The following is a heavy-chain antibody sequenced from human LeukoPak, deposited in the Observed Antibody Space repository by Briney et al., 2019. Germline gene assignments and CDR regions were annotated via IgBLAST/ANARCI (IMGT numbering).Heavy chain of an antibody. CDR1: GGSITGYY. CDR3: ARGNILTGYCFDF. V-gene: IGHV4-34*01. D-gene: IGHD3-9*01. Sequence: SETLSLTFAVYGGSITGYYWSWIRQTPGRGLEWVGEIHYTGATSYNPSLKSRATISTDTSKNQFSLRLSSVTAADTAVYYCARGNILTGYCFDFWGQGALVTVSS. CDR2: IHYTGAT. J-gene: IGHJ4*02.